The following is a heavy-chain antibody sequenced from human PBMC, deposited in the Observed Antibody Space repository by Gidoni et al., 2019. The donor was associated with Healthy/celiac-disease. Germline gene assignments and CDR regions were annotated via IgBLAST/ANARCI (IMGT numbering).Heavy chain of an antibody. CDR2: IKSKTEGGTT. D-gene: IGHD3-3*01. CDR3: TTDYTTIFGVVINNPYYGMDV. J-gene: IGHJ6*02. V-gene: IGHV3-15*01. CDR1: GFTFSNAW. Sequence: EVQLVESEGGLVKPGGSLRLSCAASGFTFSNAWMSWFRQAPGKGLEWVGRIKSKTEGGTTDYAAPVKGRFTISRDDSKNTLYLQMNSLKTEDTAVYYCTTDYTTIFGVVINNPYYGMDVWGQGTTVTVSS.